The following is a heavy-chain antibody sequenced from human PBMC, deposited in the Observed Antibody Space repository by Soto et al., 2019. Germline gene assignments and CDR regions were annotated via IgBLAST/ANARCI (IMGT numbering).Heavy chain of an antibody. V-gene: IGHV2-5*02. Sequence: QITVKESGLTLVKPTQTLTLTCTFSGFSLSTNGMGVGWIRQSPGKALEWLALIYWDDDKRYSPSLRSRLTINQDTSKNQVDLTMTNMAPVDTATYSCDRLTRGVYDLDRLWEKFDYWCQGTLVTVSS. J-gene: IGHJ4*02. CDR3: DRLTRGVYDLDRLWEKFDY. CDR1: GFSLSTNGMG. D-gene: IGHD5-12*01. CDR2: IYWDDDK.